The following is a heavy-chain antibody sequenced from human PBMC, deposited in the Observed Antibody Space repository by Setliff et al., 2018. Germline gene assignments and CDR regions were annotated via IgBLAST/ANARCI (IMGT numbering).Heavy chain of an antibody. J-gene: IGHJ4*02. CDR2: VSAYTGNA. CDR1: GYTFTEYG. Sequence: ASVKVSCKASGYTFTEYGITWVRQAPGQGLEWMGWVSAYTGNAYYAHRLQDRVTLTTDKSTGTAYMELRSLRSDDTAVYYCSRLVRYCTTTSCQRLSGDEYWGQGTLVTVSS. V-gene: IGHV1-18*01. D-gene: IGHD2-2*01. CDR3: SRLVRYCTTTSCQRLSGDEY.